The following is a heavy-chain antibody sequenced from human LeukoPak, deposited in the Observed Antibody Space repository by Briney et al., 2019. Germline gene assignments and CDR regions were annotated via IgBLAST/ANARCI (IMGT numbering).Heavy chain of an antibody. CDR1: GFTFDDYA. D-gene: IGHD3-16*01. J-gene: IGHJ2*01. CDR2: ISWNSGSI. Sequence: GRSLRLSCAASGFTFDDYAMHWVRQAPGKGLEWVSGISWNSGSIGYADSVKGRFTISRDNAKNSLYLQMNSLRAEDTALYYCAKAPGGGWYFDLWGRGTLVTVSS. CDR3: AKAPGGGWYFDL. V-gene: IGHV3-9*01.